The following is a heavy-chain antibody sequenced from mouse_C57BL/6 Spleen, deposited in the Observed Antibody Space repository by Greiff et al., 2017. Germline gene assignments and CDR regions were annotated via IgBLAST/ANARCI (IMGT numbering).Heavy chain of an antibody. CDR2: ISGGGGNT. CDR3: ASRGAMDY. CDR1: GFTFSSYT. J-gene: IGHJ4*01. V-gene: IGHV5-9*01. Sequence: EVHLVEPGGGLVKPGGSLKLSCAASGFTFSSYTMSWVRQTPEKRLEWVATISGGGGNTYYPDSVKGRFTISRDNAKNTLYLQMSSLRSEDTALYYCASRGAMDYWGQGTSVTVSS.